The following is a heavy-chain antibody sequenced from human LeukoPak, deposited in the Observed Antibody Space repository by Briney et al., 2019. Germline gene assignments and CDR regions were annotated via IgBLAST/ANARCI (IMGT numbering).Heavy chain of an antibody. V-gene: IGHV3-23*01. Sequence: GGSLRLSCAASGFTFSTYAMSWVRQAPGRGLEWVSAVSDSGSGTYYADSVKGRFTISRDNSKNTLYLQMTSLRAEDTALYYCAKGKGSSGWYDWGQGTLVAVSS. CDR2: VSDSGSGT. CDR1: GFTFSTYA. CDR3: AKGKGSSGWYD. D-gene: IGHD6-19*01. J-gene: IGHJ4*02.